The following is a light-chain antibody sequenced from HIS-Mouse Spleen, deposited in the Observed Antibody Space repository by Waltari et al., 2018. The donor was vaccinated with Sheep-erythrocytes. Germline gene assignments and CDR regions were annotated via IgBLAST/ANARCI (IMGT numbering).Light chain of an antibody. CDR1: SSNLGSTT. V-gene: IGLV1-44*01. CDR3: AAWDDSLNGPV. CDR2: SNK. Sequence: QSVLTQPPSASGTPGQRVTIPCSGSSSNLGSTTVNWYQQLPGTAPKLLIYSNKRRPSGVPDRFSGSKAGTSASLAISGLQSEDEADYYCAAWDDSLNGPVFGGGTKLTVL. J-gene: IGLJ3*02.